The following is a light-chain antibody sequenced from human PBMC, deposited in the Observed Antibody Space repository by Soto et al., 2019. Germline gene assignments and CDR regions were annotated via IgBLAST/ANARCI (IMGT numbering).Light chain of an antibody. CDR3: HQYGSSSYA. V-gene: IGKV3-20*01. CDR1: QSVSSTY. J-gene: IGKJ2*01. Sequence: EIEMTQSPGTLSLSPGKRATLSCRASQSVSSTYLAWYQQKPGQPHRLLIYGASSRATGIPDRFSGSGSGRDFALTISRLEPEDFAVYYCHQYGSSSYAFGQGTKLEI. CDR2: GAS.